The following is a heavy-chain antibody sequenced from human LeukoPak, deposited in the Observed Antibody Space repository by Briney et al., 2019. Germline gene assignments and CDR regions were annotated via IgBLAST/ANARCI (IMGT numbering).Heavy chain of an antibody. CDR2: IYYSGSS. D-gene: IGHD6-19*01. CDR3: ARGQWAAFDI. CDR1: GGSISTYY. J-gene: IGHJ3*02. Sequence: PSETLSLTCTVSGGSISTYYWIWIRQPPGKGLEWIGYIYYSGSSNYNPSLKSRVTISLDTSKDQFSLKLSSVTAADTAVYYCARGQWAAFDIWGQGTMVTVSS. V-gene: IGHV4-59*01.